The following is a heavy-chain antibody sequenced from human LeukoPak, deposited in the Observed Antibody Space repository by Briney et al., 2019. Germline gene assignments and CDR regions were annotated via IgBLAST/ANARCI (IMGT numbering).Heavy chain of an antibody. CDR2: ISAYNGHT. Sequence: GASVKVSCKASGYTFTSYGINWVRQAPGQGLEWMGWISAYNGHTNYAQKLQGRVTMTTDTSTSTAHMELRSLRSDATAVYFCARDSSGFPRDASDYWGQGTLVTVSS. CDR3: ARDSSGFPRDASDY. D-gene: IGHD3-22*01. CDR1: GYTFTSYG. J-gene: IGHJ4*02. V-gene: IGHV1-18*01.